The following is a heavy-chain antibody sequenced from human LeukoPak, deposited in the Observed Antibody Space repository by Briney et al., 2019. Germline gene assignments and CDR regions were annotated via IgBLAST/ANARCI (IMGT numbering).Heavy chain of an antibody. Sequence: PSETLSLTCTVSGVSISSGDYYWSWIRQPPGKGLEWIGYIYYSGSTYYNPSLKSRVTISVDTSKNQFSLKLSSVTAADTAVYYCARVNYGSATKEDYWGQGALVTVSS. V-gene: IGHV4-30-4*01. CDR2: IYYSGST. J-gene: IGHJ4*02. D-gene: IGHD3-10*01. CDR1: GVSISSGDYY. CDR3: ARVNYGSATKEDY.